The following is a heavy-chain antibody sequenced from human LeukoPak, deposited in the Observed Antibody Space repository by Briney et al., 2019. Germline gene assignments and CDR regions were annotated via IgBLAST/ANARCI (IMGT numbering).Heavy chain of an antibody. CDR3: AKSLWFGELSLDAFDI. CDR1: GFTFYDYA. CDR2: NSWNSGSI. Sequence: SLRLSCAASGFTFYDYALDRVRQAPGKGLEWVSGNSWNSGSIGYADSVKGRFTISRDNAKNSLYLQMNSLRAEDTALYYCAKSLWFGELSLDAFDIWGQGTMVTVSS. V-gene: IGHV3-9*01. D-gene: IGHD3-10*01. J-gene: IGHJ3*02.